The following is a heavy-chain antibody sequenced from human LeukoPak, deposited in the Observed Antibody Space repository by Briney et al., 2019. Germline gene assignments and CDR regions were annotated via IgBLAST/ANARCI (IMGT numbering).Heavy chain of an antibody. J-gene: IGHJ4*02. CDR2: ISGSGGST. Sequence: GGSLRLSCAASGFTFSTYAVSWVRQAPGKGLEWVSAISGSGGSTYYADSVKGRFTISRDNSKNTLYLQMNSLRAEDTAVYYCAKGITMVRGVYHYFDYWGQGTLVTVSS. CDR3: AKGITMVRGVYHYFDY. V-gene: IGHV3-23*01. D-gene: IGHD3-10*01. CDR1: GFTFSTYA.